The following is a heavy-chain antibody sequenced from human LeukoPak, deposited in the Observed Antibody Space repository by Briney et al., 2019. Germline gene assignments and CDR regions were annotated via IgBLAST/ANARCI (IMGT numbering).Heavy chain of an antibody. J-gene: IGHJ5*02. D-gene: IGHD3-3*01. CDR1: GGSISSYY. CDR2: INHSGST. V-gene: IGHV4-34*01. CDR3: ARVGNPLVTVFAWFDP. Sequence: SETLSLTCTVSGGSISSYYWSWIRQPPGKGLEWIGEINHSGSTNYNPSLKSRVTISVDTSKNQFSLKLSSVTAADTAVYYCARVGNPLVTVFAWFDPWGQGTLVTVSS.